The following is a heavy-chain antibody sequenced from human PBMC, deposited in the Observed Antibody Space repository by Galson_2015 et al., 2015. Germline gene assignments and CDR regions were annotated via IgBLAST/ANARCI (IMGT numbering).Heavy chain of an antibody. D-gene: IGHD1-1*01. V-gene: IGHV3-7*01. Sequence: SLRLSCAASGFSFRSYWVAWVRQAPGKGLEWVANIKEDGSEKNYVDSVKGRFSISRDNAKNSMFLQLNSLRVEDTAVYFCSLTLNDVSDVWGQGTMVTVSS. CDR3: SLTLNDVSDV. CDR1: GFSFRSYW. CDR2: IKEDGSEK. J-gene: IGHJ3*01.